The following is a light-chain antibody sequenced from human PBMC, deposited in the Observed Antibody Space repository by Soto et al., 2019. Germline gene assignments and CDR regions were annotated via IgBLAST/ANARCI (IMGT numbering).Light chain of an antibody. Sequence: QSVLTQPRSVSGSPGQSVTISCTEASSDVGAYNYVSWYQQHPGKAPKFMIYDVSKRPSGVPDRFSGSKSGNTASLTISGLQAEDEADYYCCSYAGTYSYVFGTGTKVTVL. CDR3: CSYAGTYSYV. CDR2: DVS. J-gene: IGLJ1*01. CDR1: SSDVGAYNY. V-gene: IGLV2-11*01.